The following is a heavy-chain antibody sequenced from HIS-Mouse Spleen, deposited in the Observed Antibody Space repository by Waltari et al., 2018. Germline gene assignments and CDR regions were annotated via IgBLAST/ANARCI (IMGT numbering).Heavy chain of an antibody. J-gene: IGHJ5*02. Sequence: QVQLVQSGAEGKKPGDSVKGSCKASGYTFTGYHLHRLRPAPGQGLEWMGWINPNSDGTNYAQKFQGRVTMTRDTSISTAYMELSRLRSDDTAVYYCARDAAAAKNWFDPWGQGTLVTVSS. V-gene: IGHV1-2*02. D-gene: IGHD6-13*01. CDR1: GYTFTGYH. CDR3: ARDAAAAKNWFDP. CDR2: INPNSDGT.